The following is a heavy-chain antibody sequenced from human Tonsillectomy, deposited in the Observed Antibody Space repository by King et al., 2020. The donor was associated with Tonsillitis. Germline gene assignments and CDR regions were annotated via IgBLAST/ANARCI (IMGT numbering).Heavy chain of an antibody. Sequence: VQLVESGGDLVQPGGSLRLSCAASGFTFSTSAMSWVRQAPGKGLEWVSAISPRGDDTFYADSVKGRFTISRDNSRTTLYLQMNSLRAEDTATCYCAKGGYTYAYSYWGQGTLVTVSS. CDR2: ISPRGDDT. D-gene: IGHD5-18*01. CDR3: AKGGYTYAYSY. J-gene: IGHJ4*02. V-gene: IGHV3-23*04. CDR1: GFTFSTSA.